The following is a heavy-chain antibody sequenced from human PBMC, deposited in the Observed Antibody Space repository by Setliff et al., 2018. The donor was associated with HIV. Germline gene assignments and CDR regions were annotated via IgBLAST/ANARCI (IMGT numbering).Heavy chain of an antibody. Sequence: PSETLSLTCAVYGETFSGYYWSWIRQPPGKGLEWIGEFNHSGSTTYHPSLRSRATISADTSKNQFSLDLSSVTAADTAVYYCARAGMGALRSLFDYWGQGTLVTVSS. CDR2: FNHSGST. CDR1: GETFSGYY. CDR3: ARAGMGALRSLFDY. J-gene: IGHJ4*02. D-gene: IGHD1-26*01. V-gene: IGHV4-34*01.